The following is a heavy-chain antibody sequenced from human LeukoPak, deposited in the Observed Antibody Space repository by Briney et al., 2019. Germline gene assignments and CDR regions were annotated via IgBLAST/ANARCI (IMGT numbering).Heavy chain of an antibody. CDR3: ARGGVRGVIGLFNWFDP. Sequence: PSQTLSLTCTVSGGSISSGDYYWSWIRQPPGKGLEWIGYIYYSGSTYYNPSLKSRVTISVDTSKNQFSLKLSSVTAADTAVYYCARGGVRGVIGLFNWFDPRGQGTLVTVSS. CDR2: IYYSGST. D-gene: IGHD3-10*01. J-gene: IGHJ5*02. CDR1: GGSISSGDYY. V-gene: IGHV4-30-4*01.